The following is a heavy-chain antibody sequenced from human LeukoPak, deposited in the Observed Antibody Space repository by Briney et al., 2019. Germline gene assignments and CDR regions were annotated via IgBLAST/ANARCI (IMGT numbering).Heavy chain of an antibody. Sequence: PGGSLTLSCAASGFTFSKFWMLWLRHALWKGLETVSRINSDGTVTTYADSVKGRFTVSRDNADNTMFLQMNSVRDEDTAVYYCATKQWLAPPPDSWGQGTPVTVSS. CDR2: INSDGTVT. CDR3: ATKQWLAPPPDS. CDR1: GFTFSKFW. D-gene: IGHD6-19*01. V-gene: IGHV3-74*01. J-gene: IGHJ4*02.